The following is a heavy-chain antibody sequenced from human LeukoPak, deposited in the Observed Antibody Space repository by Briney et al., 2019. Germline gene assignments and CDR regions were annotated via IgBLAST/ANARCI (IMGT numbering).Heavy chain of an antibody. CDR1: GGSISSGDYY. CDR3: ARLTKKRFLEWLPTTFAKCAWFDP. Sequence: SETLSLTCTVSGGSISSGDYYWSWIRQPPGKGLEWIGYIYYSGSTYYNPSLKSRVTISVDTSKNQFSLKLSSVTAADTAVYYCARLTKKRFLEWLPTTFAKCAWFDPWGQGTLVTVSS. D-gene: IGHD3-3*01. CDR2: IYYSGST. J-gene: IGHJ5*02. V-gene: IGHV4-30-4*01.